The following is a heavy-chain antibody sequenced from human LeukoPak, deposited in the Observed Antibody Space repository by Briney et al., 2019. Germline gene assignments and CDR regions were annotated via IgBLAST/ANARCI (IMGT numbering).Heavy chain of an antibody. CDR3: ARVAGEGYRYGQTRDAFDI. CDR2: INPSGGRT. J-gene: IGHJ3*02. Sequence: GASVKVSCKASGGTFSSYAISWVRQAPGQGLEWMGIINPSGGRTSYAQKFQGRVTMTRDMSTSTVYMELSSLRSEDTAVYYCARVAGEGYRYGQTRDAFDIWGHGTMVTVSA. V-gene: IGHV1-46*01. D-gene: IGHD5-18*01. CDR1: GGTFSSYA.